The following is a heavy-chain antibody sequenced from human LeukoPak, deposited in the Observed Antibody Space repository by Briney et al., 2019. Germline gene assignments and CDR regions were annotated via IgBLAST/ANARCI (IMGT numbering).Heavy chain of an antibody. D-gene: IGHD6-13*01. V-gene: IGHV3-21*01. CDR1: GFTFSSYS. Sequence: PGGSLRLSCAASGFTFSSYSLNWVRQAPGKGLEWVSSISSSINHIYYADSVKGRFTISRDNAKNSLYLQMNSLRAEDTAVYYCARGAAAGKPYWGQGTLVTVSS. CDR3: ARGAAAGKPY. CDR2: ISSSINHI. J-gene: IGHJ4*02.